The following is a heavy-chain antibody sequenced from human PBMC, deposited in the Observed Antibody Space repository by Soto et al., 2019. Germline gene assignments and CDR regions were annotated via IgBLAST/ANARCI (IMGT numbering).Heavy chain of an antibody. CDR1: GFSFSGYR. D-gene: IGHD2-8*02. CDR2: IKQDGSEK. V-gene: IGHV3-7*01. Sequence: PGWSLRLSCAASGFSFSGYRMNWVRQAPGKGLEWVAYIKQDGSEKIYADSLMGRFTISRDNAKNLVFLQMNSLRAADTAVYYCAREPSMSTGVCERVFDVWGQG. J-gene: IGHJ4*02. CDR3: AREPSMSTGVCERVFDV.